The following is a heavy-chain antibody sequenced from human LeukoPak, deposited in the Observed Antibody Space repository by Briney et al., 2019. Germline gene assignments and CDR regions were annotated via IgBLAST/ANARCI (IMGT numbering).Heavy chain of an antibody. CDR1: GGSFSGYY. D-gene: IGHD4-23*01. CDR2: INHSGST. Sequence: SETLSLTCAVYGGSFSGYYWSWIRQPPGKGLEWIGEINHSGSTNYNPSLKSRVTISVDTSKNQFSLELSSVTAADTAVYYCARVLRWSFNWFDPWGQGTLVTVSS. V-gene: IGHV4-34*01. J-gene: IGHJ5*02. CDR3: ARVLRWSFNWFDP.